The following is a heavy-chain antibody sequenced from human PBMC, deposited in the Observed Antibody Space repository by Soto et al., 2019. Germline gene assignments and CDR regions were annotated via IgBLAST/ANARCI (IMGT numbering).Heavy chain of an antibody. J-gene: IGHJ6*02. CDR2: ISSSSSYI. D-gene: IGHD2-2*01. CDR1: GFTFSSYS. Sequence: GGSLRLSCAASGFTFSSYSMNWVRQAPGKGLEWVSSISSSSSYIYYADSVKGRFTISRDNAKNSLYLQMNSLRAEDTAVYYCARDPHGYCSSTSCYYYGMDFRAQGTTVTVSS. CDR3: ARDPHGYCSSTSCYYYGMDF. V-gene: IGHV3-21*01.